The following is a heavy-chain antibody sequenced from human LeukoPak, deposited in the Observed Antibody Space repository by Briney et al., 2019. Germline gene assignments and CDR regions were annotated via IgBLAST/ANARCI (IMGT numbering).Heavy chain of an antibody. CDR2: ISAYNGNT. CDR3: ARDLYNYYDSRCPGY. Sequence: ASVKVSCKASGYTFTSYGISWVRQAPGQGLEWMGWISAYNGNTNYAQKLQGRVTMTTDTSTSTAYMELRSLRSDDTAVYYCARDLYNYYDSRCPGYWGQRTLVTVSS. D-gene: IGHD3-22*01. CDR1: GYTFTSYG. V-gene: IGHV1-18*01. J-gene: IGHJ4*02.